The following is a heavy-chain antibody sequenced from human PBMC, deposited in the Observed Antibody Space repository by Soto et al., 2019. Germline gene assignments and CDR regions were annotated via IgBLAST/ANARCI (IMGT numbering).Heavy chain of an antibody. V-gene: IGHV2-5*02. J-gene: IGHJ4*02. CDR3: AHGGWQLRPFDY. Sequence: QITLKESGPTLVKPTQTLTLTCTFSGFPLSTSGVGVGWIRQPPGKALEWLALIYWDDDKRYSPSVKSRLTITKDTSKNQVVLTMTNMDPVDTGTYYCAHGGWQLRPFDYWGQGTLVTVSS. CDR1: GFPLSTSGVG. CDR2: IYWDDDK. D-gene: IGHD1-26*01.